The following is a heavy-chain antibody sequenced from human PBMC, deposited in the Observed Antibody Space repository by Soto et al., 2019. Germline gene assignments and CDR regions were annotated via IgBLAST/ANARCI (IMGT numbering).Heavy chain of an antibody. CDR1: GFTFSNAW. CDR3: TTSELYSYGPWGMDV. Sequence: PGGSLRLSCAASGFTFSNAWMNWVRQAPGKGLEWVGRIKSKTDGGTTDYAAPVKGRFTISRDDSKNTLYLQMNSLKTEDTAVYYCTTSELYSYGPWGMDVWGQGTTVTVSS. D-gene: IGHD5-18*01. V-gene: IGHV3-15*07. J-gene: IGHJ6*02. CDR2: IKSKTDGGTT.